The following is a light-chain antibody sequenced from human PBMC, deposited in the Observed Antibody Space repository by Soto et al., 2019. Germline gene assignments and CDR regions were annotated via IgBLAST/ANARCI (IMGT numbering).Light chain of an antibody. CDR1: QSVSSSY. Sequence: EIVLTQSPGTLSLSPGERATLSCRASQSVSSSYLAWYQQKPGQAPRPLIYGASSRAIGIPDRFSGSGSGTDFTLTISRLEPEDFALYYCLQYGSSPWTFGQGTKVEIK. V-gene: IGKV3-20*01. CDR3: LQYGSSPWT. CDR2: GAS. J-gene: IGKJ1*01.